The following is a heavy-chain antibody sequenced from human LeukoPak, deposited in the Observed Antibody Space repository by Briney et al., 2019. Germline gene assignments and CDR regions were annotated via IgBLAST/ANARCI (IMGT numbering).Heavy chain of an antibody. D-gene: IGHD3-22*01. CDR3: ARVDYDSSGYYYMDV. J-gene: IGHJ6*03. CDR1: GGTFSSYA. V-gene: IGHV1-69*06. Sequence: SVKVSCKASGGTFSSYAISWVRQAPGQGLEGMGGIIPIFGTANYAQKFQGRVTITADKSTSTAYMELSSLRSEDTAVYYCARVDYDSSGYYYMDVWGKGTTVTISS. CDR2: IIPIFGTA.